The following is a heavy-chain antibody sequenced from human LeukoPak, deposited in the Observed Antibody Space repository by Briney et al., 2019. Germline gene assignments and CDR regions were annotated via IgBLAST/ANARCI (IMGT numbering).Heavy chain of an antibody. CDR2: IYYSGST. J-gene: IGHJ4*02. V-gene: IGHV4-31*03. CDR1: GGSISSGGYY. D-gene: IGHD3-9*01. CDR3: ARGEYFDWLL. Sequence: SETLSLTRTVSGGSISSGGYYWSWIRQHPGKGVEWIGYIYYSGSTYYNPSLKSRVTISVDTSKNQFSLKLSSVTAADTAVYYCARGEYFDWLLWGQGTLVTVSS.